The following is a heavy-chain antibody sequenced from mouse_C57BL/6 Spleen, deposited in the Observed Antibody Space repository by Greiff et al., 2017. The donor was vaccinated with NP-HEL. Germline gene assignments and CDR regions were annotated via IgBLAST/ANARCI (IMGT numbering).Heavy chain of an antibody. CDR3: TREELDSNPPWFAY. V-gene: IGHV1-15*01. D-gene: IGHD2-5*01. J-gene: IGHJ3*01. CDR1: GYTFTDYE. CDR2: IDPETGGT. Sequence: QVQLQQSGAELVRPGASVTLSCKASGYTFTDYEMHWVKQTPVHGLEWIGAIDPETGGTAYNQKFKGKAILTADKSSSTAYMELRSLTSEDSAVYYCTREELDSNPPWFAYWGQGTLVTVSA.